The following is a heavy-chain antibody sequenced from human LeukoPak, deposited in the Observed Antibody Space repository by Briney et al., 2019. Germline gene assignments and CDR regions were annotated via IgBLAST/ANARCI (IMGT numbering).Heavy chain of an antibody. D-gene: IGHD3-10*01. CDR2: INEHGSIT. CDR1: GLTFSSYW. CDR3: ARDVAGSGSL. V-gene: IGHV3-74*01. Sequence: GGSLRLSCSASGLTFSSYWMHWVRQVPGKGLLWVARINEHGSITDYADSVKDRFTVSRDNAWNTLYLQMNSLRAEDTAVYCARDVAGSGSLWGQGTLITVSP. J-gene: IGHJ4*02.